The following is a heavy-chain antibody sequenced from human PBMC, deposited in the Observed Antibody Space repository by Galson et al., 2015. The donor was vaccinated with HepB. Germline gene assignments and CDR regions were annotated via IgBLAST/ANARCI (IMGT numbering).Heavy chain of an antibody. J-gene: IGHJ6*02. D-gene: IGHD2-2*01. Sequence: SLRLSCAASGFTFSSYGMHWVRQAPGKGLEWVAVISYDGSNKYYADSVKGRFTISRDNSKNTLYLQMNSLRAEDTAVYYCARDRVVVVPVRVREWMDVWGQGTTVTVSS. CDR3: ARDRVVVVPVRVREWMDV. CDR1: GFTFSSYG. CDR2: ISYDGSNK. V-gene: IGHV3-30*03.